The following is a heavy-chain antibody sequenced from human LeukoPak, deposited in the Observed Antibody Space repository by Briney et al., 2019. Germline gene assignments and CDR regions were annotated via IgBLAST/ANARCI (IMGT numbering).Heavy chain of an antibody. Sequence: SETLSLTCTVSGYSISSGYYWSWIRQPPGKGLEWIGYIYYSGSTNYNPSLKSRVTISVDTSKNQFSLKLSSVTAADTAVYYCARGNRKYYYGSGSYPTYYYYYMDVWGKGTTVTVSS. CDR1: GYSISSGYY. J-gene: IGHJ6*03. CDR3: ARGNRKYYYGSGSYPTYYYYYMDV. CDR2: IYYSGST. D-gene: IGHD3-10*01. V-gene: IGHV4-61*01.